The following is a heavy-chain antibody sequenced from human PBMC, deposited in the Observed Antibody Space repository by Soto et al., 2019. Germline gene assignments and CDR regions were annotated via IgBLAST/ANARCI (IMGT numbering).Heavy chain of an antibody. CDR3: ASSIMITFGGVKGMDV. J-gene: IGHJ6*02. CDR2: TYYRSKWYN. D-gene: IGHD3-16*01. V-gene: IGHV6-1*01. CDR1: GDSVSSNSAA. Sequence: QVQLQQSGPGLVKPSQTLSLTCAISGDSVSSNSAAWNWIRQSPSRGLEWLGRTYYRSKWYNEYAVSVKSRTTINPDTSKNQFSLQLNSVTPEDTAVYYCASSIMITFGGVKGMDVWGQGTTVTVSS.